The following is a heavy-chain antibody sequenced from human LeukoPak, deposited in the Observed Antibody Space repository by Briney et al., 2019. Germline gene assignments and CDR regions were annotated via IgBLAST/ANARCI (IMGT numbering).Heavy chain of an antibody. CDR3: ARGVRSTSPKAI. Sequence: SETLPLTCTVSGYSISRGYYWSWIGPPPGKGLEWMGRIYHSGSTYYNPSLKRRVTISVDTSKNQFSLTLSSVTAADTAVYYCARGVRSTSPKAIWGHGTMVTVSS. V-gene: IGHV4-38-2*02. CDR1: GYSISRGYY. J-gene: IGHJ3*02. D-gene: IGHD2-2*01. CDR2: IYHSGST.